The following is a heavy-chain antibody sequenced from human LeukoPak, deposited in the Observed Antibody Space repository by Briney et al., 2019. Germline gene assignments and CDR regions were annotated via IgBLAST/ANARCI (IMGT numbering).Heavy chain of an antibody. CDR3: ARRRYYYDSSTLYFDY. CDR1: GYSFTSYW. D-gene: IGHD3-22*01. Sequence: GESLKISRKGSGYSFTSYWIGWVRQMPGKGLEWMGIIYPGDSDTRYSPSSQGQVTISADKSISTAYLQWSSLKASDTAMYYCARRRYYYDSSTLYFDYWGQGTLVTVSS. CDR2: IYPGDSDT. J-gene: IGHJ4*02. V-gene: IGHV5-51*01.